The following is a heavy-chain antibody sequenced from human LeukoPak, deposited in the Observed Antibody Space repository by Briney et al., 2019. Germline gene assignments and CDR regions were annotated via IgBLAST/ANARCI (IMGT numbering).Heavy chain of an antibody. J-gene: IGHJ4*02. CDR2: IYHSGST. D-gene: IGHD3-22*01. Sequence: PSETLSLTCTVSGYSISSGYYWGWIRQPPGKGLEWIGSIYHSGSTYYNPSLKSRVTISVDTSKNQFSLKLSSVTAADTAVYYCARDRVVGVYDSSDLEDYWGQGTLVTVSS. V-gene: IGHV4-38-2*02. CDR3: ARDRVVGVYDSSDLEDY. CDR1: GYSISSGYY.